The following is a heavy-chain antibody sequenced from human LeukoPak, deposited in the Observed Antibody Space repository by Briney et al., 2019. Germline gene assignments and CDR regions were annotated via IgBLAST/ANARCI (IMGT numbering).Heavy chain of an antibody. CDR3: ARYITMVRGGSWFDP. CDR2: ISYDGSNK. D-gene: IGHD3-10*01. J-gene: IGHJ5*02. V-gene: IGHV3-30*03. Sequence: PGGSLRLSCAASGFTFSSYGMHWVRQAPGKGLEWVAVISYDGSNKYYADSVKGRFTISRDNSKNTLYLQMNSLRAEDTAVYYCARYITMVRGGSWFDPWGQGTLVTVSS. CDR1: GFTFSSYG.